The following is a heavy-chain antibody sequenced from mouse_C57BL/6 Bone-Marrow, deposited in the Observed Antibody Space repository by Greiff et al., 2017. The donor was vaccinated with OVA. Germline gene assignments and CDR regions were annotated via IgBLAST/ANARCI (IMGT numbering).Heavy chain of an antibody. CDR2: ISSGGDYI. Sequence: EVQLVDSGEGLVKPGGSLKLSCAASGFTFSSYAMSWVRQTPEKRLEWVAYISSGGDYIYYADTVKGRFTISRDNARNTLYLQMSSLKSEDTAMYYCTRVLWLRRGFAYWGQGTLVTVSA. CDR3: TRVLWLRRGFAY. J-gene: IGHJ3*01. D-gene: IGHD2-2*01. CDR1: GFTFSSYA. V-gene: IGHV5-9-1*02.